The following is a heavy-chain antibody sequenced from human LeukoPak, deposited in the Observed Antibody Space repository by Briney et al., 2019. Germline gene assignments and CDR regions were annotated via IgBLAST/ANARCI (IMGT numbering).Heavy chain of an antibody. J-gene: IGHJ6*02. CDR3: TTRACHAGGCSSSFYYYYGLHF. CDR1: GNSISNYA. D-gene: IGHD3-16*01. CDR2: IIPIFGTA. V-gene: IGHV1-69*13. Sequence: SVKVSCKASGNSISNYAVSWVRQAPGQGFEWMGGIIPIFGTADYAQKFQGRVTITADQSTSTTYMALSSLRSEDTATYYCTTRACHAGGCSSSFYYYYGLHFWGQGTTVSVSS.